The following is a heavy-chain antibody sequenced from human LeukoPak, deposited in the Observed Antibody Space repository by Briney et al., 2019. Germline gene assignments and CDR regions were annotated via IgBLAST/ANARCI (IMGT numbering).Heavy chain of an antibody. V-gene: IGHV3-64*01. Sequence: PGGSLRLSCAASGFTFSSYAMHWVRQAPGKGLEYVSAISSNGGSTYYANSVKGRFTISRDNSKNTLYLQMNSLRAEDTAVYYCARRGYGDYAPFDYWGQGTLVTVSS. D-gene: IGHD4-17*01. CDR3: ARRGYGDYAPFDY. J-gene: IGHJ4*02. CDR2: ISSNGGST. CDR1: GFTFSSYA.